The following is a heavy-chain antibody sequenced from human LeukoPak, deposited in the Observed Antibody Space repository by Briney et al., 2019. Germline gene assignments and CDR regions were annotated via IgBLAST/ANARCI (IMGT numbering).Heavy chain of an antibody. D-gene: IGHD6-13*01. CDR1: GFTFSSYS. CDR3: ARGVGGSWYPLGAFDI. CDR2: ISSSSSTI. J-gene: IGHJ3*02. V-gene: IGHV3-48*01. Sequence: GGSLRLSCAASGFTFSSYSMNWVRQAQGKGLEWDSYISSSSSTIYYADPVKGRFTISRDNAKNSPYLQMNSLRAEDTAVYYCARGVGGSWYPLGAFDIWGQGTMVTVPS.